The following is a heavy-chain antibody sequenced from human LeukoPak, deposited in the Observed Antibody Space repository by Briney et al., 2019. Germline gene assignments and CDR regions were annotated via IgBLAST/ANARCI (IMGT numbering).Heavy chain of an antibody. Sequence: AXXWVRQXPGXXREWMGWINAGNGNTKYSQKFQGRVTITRDTSASTAYMELSSLRSEDTAVYYCARELLWFGELAFDIWGQGTMVTVSS. CDR2: INAGNGNT. CDR3: ARELLWFGELAFDI. V-gene: IGHV1-3*01. CDR1: A. J-gene: IGHJ3*02. D-gene: IGHD3-10*01.